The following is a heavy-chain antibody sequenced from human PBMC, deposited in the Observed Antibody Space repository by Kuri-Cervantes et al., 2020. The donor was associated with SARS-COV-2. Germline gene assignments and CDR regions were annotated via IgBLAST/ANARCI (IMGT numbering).Heavy chain of an antibody. CDR2: INSDGSGT. V-gene: IGHV3-74*01. J-gene: IGHJ4*02. D-gene: IGHD2-2*01. Sequence: GESLKISCAVSGFTFSSYWMHWVRQAPGKGLVWVSRINSDGSGTRYAESVKGRFTISRDNAKNTLYLQMNSLRAEDTAVYYCARDQGGSTRHFDYWGQGTLVTVPS. CDR1: GFTFSSYW. CDR3: ARDQGGSTRHFDY.